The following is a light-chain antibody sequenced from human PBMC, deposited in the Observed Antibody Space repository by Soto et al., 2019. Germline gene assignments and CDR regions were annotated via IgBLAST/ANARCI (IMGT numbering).Light chain of an antibody. Sequence: DIQMTQSPSSLSASVGDRVTITCRASQSISGYLLWYQQKPGKAPKLLIYEASSLQSGVPSRFSGSGYVTEFTLTISSLQPEDFATYYCQQNYRTPLTFGQGTKVEIK. J-gene: IGKJ1*01. CDR1: QSISGY. V-gene: IGKV1-39*01. CDR2: EAS. CDR3: QQNYRTPLT.